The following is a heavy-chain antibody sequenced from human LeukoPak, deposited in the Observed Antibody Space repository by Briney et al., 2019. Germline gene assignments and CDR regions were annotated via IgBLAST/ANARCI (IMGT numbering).Heavy chain of an antibody. CDR1: EFTFSSYA. J-gene: IGHJ4*02. D-gene: IGHD2-2*01. V-gene: IGHV3-23*01. CDR3: AKDRRACSSSSCYYRFDY. CDR2: ISDSGGST. Sequence: GGSLRLSCAASEFTFSSYAMSWVRQAPGKGLEWVSAISDSGGSTYYAAPVKGRFTVSRDNSKNTMYLQMNSLRAEDTAVYYCAKDRRACSSSSCYYRFDYWGQGTLVTVSS.